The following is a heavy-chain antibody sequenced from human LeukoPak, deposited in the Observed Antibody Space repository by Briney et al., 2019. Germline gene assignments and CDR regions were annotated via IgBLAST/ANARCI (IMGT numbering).Heavy chain of an antibody. CDR3: ARDKMGIDYYYYGLDV. CDR2: ISGYKGNT. V-gene: IGHV1-18*01. CDR1: GYTFTSYG. Sequence: ASVKVSCKASGYTFTSYGVSWVRQAPGQGLEWMGWISGYKGNTNYAQKLQGRVTMTTDTSTSTAYVELRSLRSDDTAVYYCARDKMGIDYYYYGLDVWGQGTAVTVSS. D-gene: IGHD1-26*01. J-gene: IGHJ6*02.